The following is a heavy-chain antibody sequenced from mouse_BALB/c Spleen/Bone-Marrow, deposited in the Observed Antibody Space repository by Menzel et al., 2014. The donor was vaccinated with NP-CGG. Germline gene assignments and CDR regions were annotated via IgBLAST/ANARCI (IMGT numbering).Heavy chain of an antibody. V-gene: IGHV1-9*01. D-gene: IGHD2-3*01. J-gene: IGHJ2*01. Sequence: QVQLQQSGAEPMKPGASVKISCKATGYTFSSYWIEWVKQRPGHGLEWIGEILPGSGSTNYDEKFKGKATFTADTSSNTAYMQLSSLTSEDSAVYYCARRGYDGYHWGQGTTLTVSS. CDR3: ARRGYDGYH. CDR2: ILPGSGST. CDR1: GYTFSSYW.